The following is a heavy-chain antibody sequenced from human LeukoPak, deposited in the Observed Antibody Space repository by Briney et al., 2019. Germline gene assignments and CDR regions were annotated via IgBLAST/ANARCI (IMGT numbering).Heavy chain of an antibody. V-gene: IGHV3-21*01. CDR2: ISSSSSYI. D-gene: IGHD5-12*01. CDR1: GFTFSSYS. CDR3: AREGYDYFGYYYYGMDV. J-gene: IGHJ6*04. Sequence: PGGSLRLSCAASGFTFSSYSMNWVRQAPGKGLEWVSSISSSSSYIYYADSVKGRFTISRDNAKNSLYLQTNSLRAEDTAVYYCAREGYDYFGYYYYGMDVWGKGTTVTVSS.